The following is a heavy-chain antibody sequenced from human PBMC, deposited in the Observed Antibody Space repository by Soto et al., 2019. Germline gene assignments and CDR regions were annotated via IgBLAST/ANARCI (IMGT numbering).Heavy chain of an antibody. CDR1: GYTFTSYG. CDR2: ISAYDGNT. D-gene: IGHD2-15*01. CDR3: AVSSGGSCYSCWFDP. V-gene: IGHV1-18*01. Sequence: ASVKVSCKASGYTFTSYGISWVRQAPGKGLEWMGWISAYDGNTNYAQKLQGRVTMTEDTSTDTAYMELSSLRSEDTAVYYCAVSSGGSCYSCWFDPWGQGTLVTVSS. J-gene: IGHJ5*02.